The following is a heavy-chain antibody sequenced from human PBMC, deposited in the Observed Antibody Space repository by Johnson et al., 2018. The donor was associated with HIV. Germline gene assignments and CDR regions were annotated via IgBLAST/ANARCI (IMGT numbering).Heavy chain of an antibody. CDR1: GFTFSSYW. CDR3: ATIAAHGAAFDI. J-gene: IGHJ3*02. V-gene: IGHV3-7*01. CDR2: RKQDGGER. D-gene: IGHD6-25*01. Sequence: VQLVESGGGLVQPGGSLRLSGASSGFTFSSYWMSWVRQAPGQGLQGVRGKGLARVANRKQDGGERYDGMEGKGRFTISRDNAKNSLYLQMNSLRPEDTAAYYCATIAAHGAAFDIWGQGTVVTVSS.